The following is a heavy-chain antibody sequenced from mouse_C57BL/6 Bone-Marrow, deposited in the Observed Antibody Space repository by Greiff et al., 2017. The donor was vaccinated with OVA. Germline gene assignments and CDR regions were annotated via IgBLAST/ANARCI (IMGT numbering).Heavy chain of an antibody. CDR1: GYTFTDYE. D-gene: IGHD4-1*01. Sequence: QVQLQQSGAELVRPGASVTLSCKASGYTFTDYEMHWVKQTPVHGLEWIGAIDPETGGTAYNQKFKGKAILTADKSSSTAYMELRSLTSEDSAVYYCTRLGLHYFDYWGQGTTHTVSS. CDR3: TRLGLHYFDY. V-gene: IGHV1-15*01. CDR2: IDPETGGT. J-gene: IGHJ2*01.